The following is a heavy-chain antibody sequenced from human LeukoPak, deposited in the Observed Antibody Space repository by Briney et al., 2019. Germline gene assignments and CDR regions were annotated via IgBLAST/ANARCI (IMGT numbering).Heavy chain of an antibody. V-gene: IGHV3-23*01. CDR2: VSNTGGTT. CDR3: ANPLASAGWQFDY. D-gene: IGHD5-24*01. J-gene: IGHJ4*02. CDR1: GFSFSSYA. Sequence: GGSLRLSCAASGFSFSSYAMTWVRQAPGKGLEWVSVVSNTGGTTYYADSVKGRFTISKDNSKNTLYLQMNSLRAEDTVVYYCANPLASAGWQFDYWGQGTLVTVSS.